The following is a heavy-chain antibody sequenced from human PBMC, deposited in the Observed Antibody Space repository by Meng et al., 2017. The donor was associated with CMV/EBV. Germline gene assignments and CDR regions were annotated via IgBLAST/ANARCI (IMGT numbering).Heavy chain of an antibody. CDR1: FTCSSYA. V-gene: IGHV3-23*01. CDR3: AKGYCSSTSCSPNWFDP. Sequence: FTCSSYAMSGVRQAPGKGLEWVSAISGSGGSTYYADSVKGRFTISRDNSKNTLYLQMNSLRAEDTAVYYCAKGYCSSTSCSPNWFDPWGQGTLVTVSS. D-gene: IGHD2-2*01. J-gene: IGHJ5*02. CDR2: ISGSGGST.